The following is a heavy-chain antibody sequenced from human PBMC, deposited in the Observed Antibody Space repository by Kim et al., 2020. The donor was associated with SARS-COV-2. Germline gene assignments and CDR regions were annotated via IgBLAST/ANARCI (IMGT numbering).Heavy chain of an antibody. CDR3: ATPAAGDRDY. CDR2: ST. Sequence: STYYNPSPKSRVTISVDTSKTQFSLKLSSVTAADTAVYYCATPAAGDRDYWGQGTLVTVSS. J-gene: IGHJ4*02. D-gene: IGHD2-21*01. V-gene: IGHV4-39*01.